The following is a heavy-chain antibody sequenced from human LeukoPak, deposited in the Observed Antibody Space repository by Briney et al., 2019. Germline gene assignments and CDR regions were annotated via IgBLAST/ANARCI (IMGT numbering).Heavy chain of an antibody. V-gene: IGHV4-39*07. CDR3: AGPDYYYYMDV. CDR1: GGSISSSSYY. Sequence: SETLSLTCTVSGGSISSSSYYWGWIRQPPGKGLEWIGSIYYSGSTYYNPSLKSRVTISVDTSKNQFSLKLSSVTAADTAVYYCAGPDYYYYMDVWGKGTTVTVSS. CDR2: IYYSGST. J-gene: IGHJ6*03.